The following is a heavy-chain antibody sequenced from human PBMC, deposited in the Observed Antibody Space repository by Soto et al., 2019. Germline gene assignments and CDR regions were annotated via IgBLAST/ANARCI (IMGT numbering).Heavy chain of an antibody. J-gene: IGHJ6*02. V-gene: IGHV1-18*01. CDR2: INVYNGNT. CDR3: ARGDSTDCSNGVCSFFYNHDMDV. CDR1: GYTFTSYS. Sequence: ASVKVSCKASGYTFTSYSISWVRQAPGQGLEWMGWINVYNGNTKYAQKFQGWVTMTTDTSISTASMELTRLTSDDTAIYYCARGDSTDCSNGVCSFFYNHDMDVWGQGTTVTVSS. D-gene: IGHD2-8*01.